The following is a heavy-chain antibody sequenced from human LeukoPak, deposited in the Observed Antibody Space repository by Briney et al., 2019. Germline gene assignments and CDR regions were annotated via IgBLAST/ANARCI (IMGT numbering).Heavy chain of an antibody. Sequence: SETLSLTCSVSGTSITRDYWTWIRQTPGKGLEWIGNIFYNENANYNPSLKSRVTMSGDASKNQFSLLLRSVTAADTAVYYCARQNTKYYYGSGTRYAVPGDLDFWGQGTPVTVSS. D-gene: IGHD3-10*01. CDR1: GTSITRDY. CDR2: IFYNENA. V-gene: IGHV4-59*08. CDR3: ARQNTKYYYGSGTRYAVPGDLDF. J-gene: IGHJ4*02.